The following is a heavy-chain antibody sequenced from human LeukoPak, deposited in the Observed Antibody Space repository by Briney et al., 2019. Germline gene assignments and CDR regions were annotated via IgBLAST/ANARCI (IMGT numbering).Heavy chain of an antibody. J-gene: IGHJ4*02. Sequence: GGSLRLSCTVSGFTVSSNSMSWVRQAPGKGLEWVSFIYSDNTHYSDSVKGQFTISRDNSKNTLYLQMNSLRAEDTAVYYCARDREVLRYFDWSENSFDYWGQGTLVTVSS. CDR3: ARDREVLRYFDWSENSFDY. V-gene: IGHV3-53*01. CDR1: GFTVSSNS. D-gene: IGHD3-9*01. CDR2: IYSDNT.